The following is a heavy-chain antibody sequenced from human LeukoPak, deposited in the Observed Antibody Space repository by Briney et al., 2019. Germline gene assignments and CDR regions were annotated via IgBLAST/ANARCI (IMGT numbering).Heavy chain of an antibody. CDR1: GYTFTSYG. J-gene: IGHJ3*02. CDR2: ISAYNGNT. CDR3: VRGFLSLRYFDWLPDAFDI. Sequence: ASVKVSCKASGYTFTSYGISWVRQAPGQGLEWMGWISAYNGNTNYAQKLQGRVTMTTDTSTSTAYMELRSLRSDDTAVYYCVRGFLSLRYFDWLPDAFDIWGQGTMVTVSS. V-gene: IGHV1-18*01. D-gene: IGHD3-9*01.